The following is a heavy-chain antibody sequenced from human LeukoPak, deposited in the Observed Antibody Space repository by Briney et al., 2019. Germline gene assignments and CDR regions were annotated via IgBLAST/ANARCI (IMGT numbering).Heavy chain of an antibody. Sequence: SETLSLTCTVSGGSISGYYWSWIRQPAGKGLEWIGRIYTSGSTNYNPSLKSRVTMSVDTSKNQFSLKLSSVTAADTAVYYCARDYSSGWYNWFDPWGQGTLVTVSS. D-gene: IGHD6-19*01. J-gene: IGHJ5*02. CDR2: IYTSGST. CDR1: GGSISGYY. V-gene: IGHV4-4*07. CDR3: ARDYSSGWYNWFDP.